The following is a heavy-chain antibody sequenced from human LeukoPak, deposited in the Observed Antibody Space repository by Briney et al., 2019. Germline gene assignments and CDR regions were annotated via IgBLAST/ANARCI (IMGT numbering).Heavy chain of an antibody. Sequence: PGRSLRLSCAASGFTFSSYGMHWVRQAPGKGLGWVAVISYDGSNKYYADSVKGRFTISRDNSKNTLYLQMSSLRAEDTAVYYCAKDLSAYCSSTRCPFDYWGQGTLVTVSS. CDR1: GFTFSSYG. CDR3: AKDLSAYCSSTRCPFDY. J-gene: IGHJ4*02. CDR2: ISYDGSNK. V-gene: IGHV3-30*18. D-gene: IGHD2-2*01.